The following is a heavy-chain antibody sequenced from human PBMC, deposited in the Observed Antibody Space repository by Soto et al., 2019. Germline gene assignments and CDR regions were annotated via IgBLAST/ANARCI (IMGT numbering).Heavy chain of an antibody. V-gene: IGHV1-18*04. Sequence: ASVKVSCKASGYTFTSYGISWVRQAPGQGLEWMGWISAYNGNTNYAQKLQGRVTMTTDTSTSTAYMELRSLRSDDTAVYYYARDYYYINGYPYHYFDYWGQGTLVTVSS. CDR1: GYTFTSYG. CDR2: ISAYNGNT. CDR3: ARDYYYINGYPYHYFDY. D-gene: IGHD3-22*01. J-gene: IGHJ4*02.